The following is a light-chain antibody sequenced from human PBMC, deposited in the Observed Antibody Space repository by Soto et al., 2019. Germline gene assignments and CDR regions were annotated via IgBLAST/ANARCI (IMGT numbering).Light chain of an antibody. Sequence: EIVLTQSPGTLSLSPGERATLSCRASQSVSSNYLAWFQQKPGQAPRLLIYTASSRATGIPDRFSGSGSGTDFTLTISRLEPEDFGVYYCQQYGSSPKTFGQGTKVEI. V-gene: IGKV3-20*01. J-gene: IGKJ1*01. CDR2: TAS. CDR3: QQYGSSPKT. CDR1: QSVSSNY.